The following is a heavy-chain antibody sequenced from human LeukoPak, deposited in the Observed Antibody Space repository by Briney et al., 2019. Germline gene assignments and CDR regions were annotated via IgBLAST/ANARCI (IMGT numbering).Heavy chain of an antibody. CDR3: ARRAVAAYNWFDP. CDR2: ISSSSSYI. V-gene: IGHV3-21*01. CDR1: GFTFSSYS. Sequence: GGSLRLSCAASGFTFSSYSMNWVRQAPGKGLEWVSSISSSSSYIYYADSVKGRFTISRDNAKNSLYLQMNSLRAEDTAVYYCARRAVAAYNWFDPWGQGTLVTVSS. D-gene: IGHD6-19*01. J-gene: IGHJ5*02.